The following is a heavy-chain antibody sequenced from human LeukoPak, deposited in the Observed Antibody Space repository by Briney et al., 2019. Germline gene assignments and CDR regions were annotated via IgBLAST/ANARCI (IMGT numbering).Heavy chain of an antibody. CDR1: GYSVSSNSGT. Sequence: SRTLSLTCAISGYSVSSNSGTWNLIRQSPSRGLEWLGRTYYRSKWYNDYAVSVKSRISISPDTSNNQFSLQLNSVTPEDTAVYYRARGTTGHKMDVWGEGTAVPVSS. V-gene: IGHV6-1*01. D-gene: IGHD1-1*01. CDR3: ARGTTGHKMDV. CDR2: TYYRSKWYN. J-gene: IGHJ6*02.